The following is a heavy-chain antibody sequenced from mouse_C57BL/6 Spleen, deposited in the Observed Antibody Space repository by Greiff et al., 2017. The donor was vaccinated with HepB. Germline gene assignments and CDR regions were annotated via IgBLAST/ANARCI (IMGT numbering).Heavy chain of an antibody. Sequence: VQLQQPGAELVKPGASVKVSCKASGYTFTSYWMHWVKQRPGQGLEWIGRIHPSDSDTNYNQKFKGKATLTVDKSSSTAYMQLSSLTSEDSAVYYCAIHYYGSSWDYYAMDYWGQGTSVTVSS. CDR3: AIHYYGSSWDYYAMDY. CDR2: IHPSDSDT. J-gene: IGHJ4*01. CDR1: GYTFTSYW. D-gene: IGHD1-1*01. V-gene: IGHV1-74*01.